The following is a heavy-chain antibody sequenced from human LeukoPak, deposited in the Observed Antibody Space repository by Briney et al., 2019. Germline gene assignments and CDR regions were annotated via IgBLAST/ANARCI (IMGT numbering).Heavy chain of an antibody. CDR2: INPNSGDT. CDR3: ARGPQVYDIRDSTAAKIDY. V-gene: IGHV1-2*02. D-gene: IGHD3-16*01. CDR1: GYSFTGYY. Sequence: ASVKVSCKASGYSFTGYYMHWVRQAPGQGLEWMGWINPNSGDTKYAQKFQGRVTMTRDMSTSTVYMELSSLRSEDTAVYYCARGPQVYDIRDSTAAKIDYWGQGTLVTVSS. J-gene: IGHJ4*02.